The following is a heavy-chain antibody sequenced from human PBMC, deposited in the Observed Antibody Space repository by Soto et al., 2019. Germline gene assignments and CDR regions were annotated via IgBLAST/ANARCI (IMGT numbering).Heavy chain of an antibody. V-gene: IGHV3-23*01. CDR1: GFTFSSYA. Sequence: LSLTCAASGFTFSSYAMSWVRQAPGKGLEWVSAISGSGGSTYYADSVKGRFTISRDNSKNTLYLQMNSLRAEDMAVYYCAKDGDCYGSGSRFDYWGQGTLVTVSS. D-gene: IGHD3-10*01. CDR3: AKDGDCYGSGSRFDY. CDR2: ISGSGGST. J-gene: IGHJ4*02.